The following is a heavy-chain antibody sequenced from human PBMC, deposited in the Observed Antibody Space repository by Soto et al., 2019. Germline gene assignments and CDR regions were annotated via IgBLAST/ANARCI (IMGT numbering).Heavy chain of an antibody. D-gene: IGHD3-16*01. CDR1: GFTFSSYG. Sequence: QVQLVESGGGVVQPGRSLRLSCAASGFTFSSYGMHWVRQAPGKGLEWVAVISYDGSNKYYADSVKGRFTISRDNSKNTLYLQMNSLRAEDTAVYYCAKSYTFLGELGYWGQGTLVTVSS. CDR2: ISYDGSNK. J-gene: IGHJ4*02. V-gene: IGHV3-30*18. CDR3: AKSYTFLGELGY.